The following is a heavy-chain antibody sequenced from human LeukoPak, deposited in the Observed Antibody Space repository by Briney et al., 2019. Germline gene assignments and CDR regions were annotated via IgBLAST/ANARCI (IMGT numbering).Heavy chain of an antibody. Sequence: ASVKVSCKASGYTFSSYDINWVRQATGQGLEWMGWMNPNSGNTGYAQKFQGRVTMTRNTSISTAYMELSSLRSEDTAVYYCARDSSGWYHWFDPWGQGSLVTVSS. V-gene: IGHV1-8*01. J-gene: IGHJ5*02. D-gene: IGHD6-19*01. CDR3: ARDSSGWYHWFDP. CDR1: GYTFSSYD. CDR2: MNPNSGNT.